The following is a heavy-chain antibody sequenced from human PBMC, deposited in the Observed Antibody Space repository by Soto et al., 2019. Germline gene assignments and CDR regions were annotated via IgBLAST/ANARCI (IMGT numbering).Heavy chain of an antibody. Sequence: ASVKVSCKASGYTFTSYAMHWVRQAPGQGLEWMGWMNPNSGNTGYAQKFQGRVTMTRNTSISTAYMELSSLRSEDTAVYYCARSRGLRFLGWPYWGQGTLVTVSS. CDR3: ARSRGLRFLGWPY. V-gene: IGHV1-8*02. CDR1: GYTFTSYA. D-gene: IGHD3-3*01. CDR2: MNPNSGNT. J-gene: IGHJ4*02.